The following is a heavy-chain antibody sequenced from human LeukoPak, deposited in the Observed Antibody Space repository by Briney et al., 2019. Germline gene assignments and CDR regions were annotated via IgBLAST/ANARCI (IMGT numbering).Heavy chain of an antibody. D-gene: IGHD6-19*01. Sequence: SETLSLTCTVSGGSISSYYWSWIRQPPGKGLEWIGYIYYSGSTNYNPSLKSRVTMSVDTSKNQFSLKLSSVTAADTAVYYCAAGYSSGWYHVHFDYWGQGTLVTVSS. CDR1: GGSISSYY. CDR2: IYYSGST. J-gene: IGHJ4*02. CDR3: AAGYSSGWYHVHFDY. V-gene: IGHV4-59*01.